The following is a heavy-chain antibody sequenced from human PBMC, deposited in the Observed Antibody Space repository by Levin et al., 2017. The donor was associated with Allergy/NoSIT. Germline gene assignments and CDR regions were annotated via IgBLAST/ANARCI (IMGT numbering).Heavy chain of an antibody. CDR2: MNPNSGNT. CDR1: GYTFTSYD. Sequence: GASVKVSCKASGYTFTSYDINWVRQATGQGLEWMGWMNPNSGNTGYAQKFQGRVTMTRNTSISTAYMELSSLRSEDTAVYYCARVHYYGSGSYYNPSWHYYYYGMDVWGQGTTVTVSS. CDR3: ARVHYYGSGSYYNPSWHYYYYGMDV. J-gene: IGHJ6*02. V-gene: IGHV1-8*01. D-gene: IGHD3-10*01.